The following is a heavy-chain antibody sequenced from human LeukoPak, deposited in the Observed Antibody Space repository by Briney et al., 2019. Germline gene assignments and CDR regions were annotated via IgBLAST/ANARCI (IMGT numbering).Heavy chain of an antibody. D-gene: IGHD2-2*01. CDR1: GGSISSYY. CDR2: IYTSGST. CDR3: ARDVRYCSSTSCHPLSLLYYYMDV. Sequence: PSETLSLTCTVSGGSISSYYWSWIRQPAGKGLEWIGRIYTSGSTNYNPSLKSRVTMSVDTSKNQFSLKLSSVTAADTAVYYCARDVRYCSSTSCHPLSLLYYYMDVWGKGTTVTVSS. V-gene: IGHV4-4*07. J-gene: IGHJ6*03.